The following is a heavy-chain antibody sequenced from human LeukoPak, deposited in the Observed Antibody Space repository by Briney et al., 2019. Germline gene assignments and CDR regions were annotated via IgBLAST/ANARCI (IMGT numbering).Heavy chain of an antibody. CDR2: ISARGDVT. D-gene: IGHD3-10*01. CDR1: GFTFSIYG. J-gene: IGHJ4*02. V-gene: IGHV3-23*01. Sequence: PGGSLRLSCAASGFTFSIYGMGWVRQAPGKGLEWVSGISARGDVTYYADSVKGRFTLSRDNSRNTLYVEMNSLRAEDTAVYYCAKVASGSGSYYNDYWGQGTLVTVSS. CDR3: AKVASGSGSYYNDY.